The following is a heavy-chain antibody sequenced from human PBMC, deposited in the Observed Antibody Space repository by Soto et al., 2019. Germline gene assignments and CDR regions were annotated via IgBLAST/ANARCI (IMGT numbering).Heavy chain of an antibody. CDR2: INPSGGST. CDR3: ARTSQMYYDFWSGYWDCDY. Sequence: SVKVSCKASGYTFTSYYMHWVRQAPVQGLEWMGIINPSGGSTSYAQKFQGRVTMTRDTSTSTVYMELSSLRSEDTAVYYCARTSQMYYDFWSGYWDCDYWGQGTLVTVSS. J-gene: IGHJ4*02. D-gene: IGHD3-3*01. CDR1: GYTFTSYY. V-gene: IGHV1-46*01.